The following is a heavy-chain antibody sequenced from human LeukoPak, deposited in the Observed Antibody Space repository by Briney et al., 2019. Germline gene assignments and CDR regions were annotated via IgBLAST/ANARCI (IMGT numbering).Heavy chain of an antibody. J-gene: IGHJ6*03. Sequence: GGSLRLSCAASGFTVSSNYMSWVRQAPGKGLEWVSIIYSGGSTYYADSVKGRFTISRDNSKNTLYLQMNSLRAEDTAVYYCARDPAGYDILTGYPYYYYMDVWGKGTTVTVSS. CDR2: IYSGGST. D-gene: IGHD3-9*01. V-gene: IGHV3-66*02. CDR3: ARDPAGYDILTGYPYYYYMDV. CDR1: GFTVSSNY.